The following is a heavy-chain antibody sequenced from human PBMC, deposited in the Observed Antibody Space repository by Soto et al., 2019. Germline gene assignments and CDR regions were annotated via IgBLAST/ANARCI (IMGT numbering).Heavy chain of an antibody. CDR2: IDSKLDAAKT. CDR1: GFTFSKAY. CDR3: VTRFTAVATARFDY. Sequence: PGGSLRLSCTASGFTFSKAYMNWVRQAPGQGLEWVGQIDSKLDAAKTDLSAPVQGRFTVSRDDSKNTVYWQMNGLEIADTAMDYCVTRFTAVATARFDYWGQGT. D-gene: IGHD2-21*02. J-gene: IGHJ4*02. V-gene: IGHV3-15*04.